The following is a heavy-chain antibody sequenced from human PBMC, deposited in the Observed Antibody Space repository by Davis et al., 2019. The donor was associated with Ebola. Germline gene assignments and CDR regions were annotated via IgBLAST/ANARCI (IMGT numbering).Heavy chain of an antibody. CDR3: AKDKWLGEDSGVFDY. Sequence: GESLKISCAASGFTFSSYAMSWVRQAPGKGLEWVANIKQDGSEKYYVDSVKGRFTISRDNAKNSLYLQMNSLRAEDTALYYCAKDKWLGEDSGVFDYWGQGTLVTVSS. CDR2: IKQDGSEK. J-gene: IGHJ4*02. CDR1: GFTFSSYA. D-gene: IGHD6-19*01. V-gene: IGHV3-7*03.